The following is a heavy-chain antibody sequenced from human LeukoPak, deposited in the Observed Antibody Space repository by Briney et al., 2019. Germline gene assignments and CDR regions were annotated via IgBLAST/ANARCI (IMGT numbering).Heavy chain of an antibody. D-gene: IGHD3-16*02. Sequence: GASVKVSCKASGYTFTGYYMHWVRQAPGQGLAWMGRINPNSGGTNYAQKFQGRVTMTRHTSSSTAYVELSRLRSDDTAVYYCARVIDDYVWGSYRPTPIYYFDYWGQGTLVTVSS. CDR2: INPNSGGT. CDR3: ARVIDDYVWGSYRPTPIYYFDY. V-gene: IGHV1-2*06. CDR1: GYTFTGYY. J-gene: IGHJ4*02.